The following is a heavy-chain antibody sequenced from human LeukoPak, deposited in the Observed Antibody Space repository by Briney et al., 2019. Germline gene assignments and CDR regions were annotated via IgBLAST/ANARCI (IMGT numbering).Heavy chain of an antibody. D-gene: IGHD3-9*01. J-gene: IGHJ6*02. CDR2: FDPEDGET. V-gene: IGHV1-24*01. CDR1: GYTLTELS. Sequence: ASVKVSCKVSGYTLTELSMHWVRQAPGKGLEWMGGFDPEDGETIYAQKFQGRVTKTEDTSTDTAYMELSSLRSEDTAVYYCATDVLRYFDWLPTGDQWNYYYYGMDVWGQGTTVTVSS. CDR3: ATDVLRYFDWLPTGDQWNYYYYGMDV.